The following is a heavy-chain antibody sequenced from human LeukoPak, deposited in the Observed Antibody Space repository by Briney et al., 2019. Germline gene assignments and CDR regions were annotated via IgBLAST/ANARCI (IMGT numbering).Heavy chain of an antibody. J-gene: IGHJ4*02. CDR1: GYTFTGYY. V-gene: IGHV1-2*02. Sequence: ASVKVSCKASGYTFTGYYMHWVGQAPGQGLEWMGWINPNSGGTNYAQKFQGRVTMTRDTSIRTAYMELSRLRSDDTAMYYCARYYIEGRCFDYWGQGTLVTVSS. D-gene: IGHD3-10*01. CDR2: INPNSGGT. CDR3: ARYYIEGRCFDY.